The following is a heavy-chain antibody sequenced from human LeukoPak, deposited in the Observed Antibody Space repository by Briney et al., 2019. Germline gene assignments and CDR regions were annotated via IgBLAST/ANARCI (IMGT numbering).Heavy chain of an antibody. J-gene: IGHJ4*02. CDR1: GYSFTNYW. V-gene: IGHV5-51*01. D-gene: IGHD4-17*01. CDR3: ARPADYGDYEHYFDY. CDR2: IYPGDSDT. Sequence: GESLKISCKGSGYSFTNYWIGWVRQMPGKGLEWMGIIYPGDSDTRYSPSFQGQVTISADKSISTAYLQWSSLKASDTAMYYCARPADYGDYEHYFDYWGQGTLVTVSS.